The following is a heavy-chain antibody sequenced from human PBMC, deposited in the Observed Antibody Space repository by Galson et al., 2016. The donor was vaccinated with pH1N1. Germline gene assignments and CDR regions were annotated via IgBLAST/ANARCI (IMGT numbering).Heavy chain of an antibody. Sequence: ETLSLTCTVSGGSVSSYYWSWIRQPPGKGLEWIGYIYYSGSTNYNPSLKSRVTISVDTSKNQYSLKLSSVTAADTAVYYCAREGIVGARGLDYWGQGSLVTVSS. V-gene: IGHV4-59*02. J-gene: IGHJ4*02. CDR2: IYYSGST. D-gene: IGHD1-26*01. CDR1: GGSVSSYY. CDR3: AREGIVGARGLDY.